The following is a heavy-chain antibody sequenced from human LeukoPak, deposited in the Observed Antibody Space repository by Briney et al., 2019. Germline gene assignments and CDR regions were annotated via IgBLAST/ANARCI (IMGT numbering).Heavy chain of an antibody. CDR1: GFTVSSNY. J-gene: IGHJ4*02. CDR3: ASAAGRPGAAASLGFDY. CDR2: IYSGGST. Sequence: PGGSLRLSCAASGFTVSSNYMSWVRQAPGKGLEWVSVIYSGGSTYYADSVKGRFTISRDNSKNTLYLQMDSLRAEDTAVYYCASAAGRPGAAASLGFDYWGQGTLVTVSS. V-gene: IGHV3-53*01. D-gene: IGHD6-13*01.